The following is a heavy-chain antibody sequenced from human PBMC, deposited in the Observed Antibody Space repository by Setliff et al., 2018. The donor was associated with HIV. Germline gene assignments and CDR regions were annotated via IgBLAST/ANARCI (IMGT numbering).Heavy chain of an antibody. J-gene: IGHJ4*02. CDR3: ARIGARIFNYYDDTSQTDY. Sequence: ASVKVSCKASGYAFTGNYIHWVRQAPGQGLEWMGWINPNSGGTNYEQKFQGRVTMTRDTSISTAYLELRRLRSDDTALYYCARIGARIFNYYDDTSQTDYWGQGALVTVS. CDR2: INPNSGGT. D-gene: IGHD3-22*01. CDR1: GYAFTGNY. V-gene: IGHV1-2*02.